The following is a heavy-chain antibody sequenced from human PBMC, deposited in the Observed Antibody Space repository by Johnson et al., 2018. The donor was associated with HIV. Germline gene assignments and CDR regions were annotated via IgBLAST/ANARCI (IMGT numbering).Heavy chain of an antibody. J-gene: IGHJ3*02. CDR2: ISDDGTNK. Sequence: QVQLVESGGGVVQPGRSLRLSCAASGFIFSSYAVHWVRQAPGKGLEWVAVISDDGTNKFYADSVKGRFTISRDNSNNTLHLQMSSLRAEDTAVYYCAKIRTSGTGDAFDIWGQGTMVTVSS. CDR3: AKIRTSGTGDAFDI. V-gene: IGHV3-30*18. D-gene: IGHD1-14*01. CDR1: GFIFSSYA.